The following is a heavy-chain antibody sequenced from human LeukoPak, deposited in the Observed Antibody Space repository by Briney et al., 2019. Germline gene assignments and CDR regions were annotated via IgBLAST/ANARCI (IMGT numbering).Heavy chain of an antibody. CDR1: GGSISTYY. D-gene: IGHD3-10*01. CDR3: ARDGSGSYFDY. V-gene: IGHV4-59*01. Sequence: PSETLSLTCSVSGGSISTYYWSWIRQPPGKGLEWIGYIYYSGSTNYKPSLKSRVTISVDTSKNQFSLKLSSVTAADTAVYYCARDGSGSYFDYWGQGTLVTVSS. CDR2: IYYSGST. J-gene: IGHJ4*02.